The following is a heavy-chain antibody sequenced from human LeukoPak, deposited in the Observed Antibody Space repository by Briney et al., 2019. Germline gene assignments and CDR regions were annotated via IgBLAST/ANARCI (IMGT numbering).Heavy chain of an antibody. J-gene: IGHJ6*03. V-gene: IGHV3-66*01. D-gene: IGHD6-13*01. Sequence: GGSLRLPCAASGFTVSSSYMSWVRQAPGKGLEWVSVIYSGGTTSYADSVKGRFTISRDNSKNTLYLQMNSLRVEDTAVYYCARTTEAHSWRTRYYDYYMDVWGKGTTVTVSS. CDR2: IYSGGTT. CDR3: ARTTEAHSWRTRYYDYYMDV. CDR1: GFTVSSSY.